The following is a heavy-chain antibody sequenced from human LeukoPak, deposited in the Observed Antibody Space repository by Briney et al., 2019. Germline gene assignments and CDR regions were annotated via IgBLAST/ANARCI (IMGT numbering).Heavy chain of an antibody. V-gene: IGHV3-33*01. CDR3: ARDKEDYGDPGVIDY. CDR2: IWYDGSNK. J-gene: IGHJ4*02. CDR1: GFTFSSYG. Sequence: PGRSLRLSCAASGFTFSSYGMHWVRQAPGKGQEWVAVIWYDGSNKYYADSVKGRFTISRDNSKNTLYLQMNSLRAEDTAVYYCARDKEDYGDPGVIDYWGQGTLVTVSS. D-gene: IGHD4-17*01.